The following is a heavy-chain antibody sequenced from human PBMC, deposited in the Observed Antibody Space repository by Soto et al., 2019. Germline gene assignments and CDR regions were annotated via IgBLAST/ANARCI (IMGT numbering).Heavy chain of an antibody. Sequence: KTSETLSLTCTVSGGSVNSFYYWGWIRQPPGKGLEWLGYIYHTGSTNYQPSLKSRVTISLDTSKIQFSLNLNSVTAADTAVYYCARWGVAMDVWGQGTTVTVSS. D-gene: IGHD3-16*01. J-gene: IGHJ6*02. CDR3: ARWGVAMDV. V-gene: IGHV4-61*01. CDR1: GGSVNSFYY. CDR2: IYHTGST.